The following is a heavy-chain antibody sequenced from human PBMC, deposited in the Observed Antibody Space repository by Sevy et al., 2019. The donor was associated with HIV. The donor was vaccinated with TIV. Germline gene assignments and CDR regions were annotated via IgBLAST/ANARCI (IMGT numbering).Heavy chain of an antibody. V-gene: IGHV3-48*01. Sequence: GGSLRLSCAASGFTFSSYSMNWVRQAPGKGLEWVSYISSSSSTIYYADSVKGRFTISRDNAKNSLYLQMNSLRAEDTAVYHCASPRGQLAPDYYYYGMDVWGQGTTVTVSS. CDR2: ISSSSSTI. D-gene: IGHD6-6*01. J-gene: IGHJ6*02. CDR3: ASPRGQLAPDYYYYGMDV. CDR1: GFTFSSYS.